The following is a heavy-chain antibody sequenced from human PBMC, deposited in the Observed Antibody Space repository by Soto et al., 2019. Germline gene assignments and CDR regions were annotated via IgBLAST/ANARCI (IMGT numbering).Heavy chain of an antibody. D-gene: IGHD6-13*01. Sequence: SETLSLTCAVSGGSISSSNWWSWVRQPPGKGLEWIGENYHSGSTNYNPSLKSRVTISVDKSKNQFSLKLSSVTAADTAVYYCARAAMGGSSWPFDYWGQGTLVTVSS. CDR2: NYHSGST. CDR1: GGSISSSNW. V-gene: IGHV4-4*02. CDR3: ARAAMGGSSWPFDY. J-gene: IGHJ4*02.